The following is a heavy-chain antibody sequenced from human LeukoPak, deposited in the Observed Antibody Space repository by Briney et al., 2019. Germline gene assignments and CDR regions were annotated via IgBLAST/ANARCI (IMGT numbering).Heavy chain of an antibody. CDR3: AREGHSSGFAPAFDT. CDR1: GINFGASI. Sequence: GGSLRLSCATSGINFGASIMHWIRQAPGKGLEWVAGLSFDESSYYGGSVEGRFIISGDNSKRTLYLQMNSLKAEDTALYYCAREGHSSGFAPAFDTWGQGTMVTVSS. J-gene: IGHJ3*02. V-gene: IGHV3-30*04. CDR2: LSFDESS. D-gene: IGHD6-19*01.